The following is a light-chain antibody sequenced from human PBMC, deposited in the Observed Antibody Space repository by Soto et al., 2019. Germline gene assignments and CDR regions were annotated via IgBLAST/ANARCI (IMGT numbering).Light chain of an antibody. CDR3: KSFETSLGAVV. CDR1: DSNIGAGYD. Sequence: QSVLTQPPSVSGAPGQRVTISCTGSDSNIGAGYDVHWYQQLPGTAPKLLIYANTNRPSGVPDRFSGSKSGTSASLAITGLWAGVGTGYSCKSFETSLGAVVFGGGTKVTAL. V-gene: IGLV1-40*01. CDR2: ANT. J-gene: IGLJ2*01.